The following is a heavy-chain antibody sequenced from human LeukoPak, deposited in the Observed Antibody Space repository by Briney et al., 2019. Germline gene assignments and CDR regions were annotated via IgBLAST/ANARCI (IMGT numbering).Heavy chain of an antibody. V-gene: IGHV3-15*01. CDR2: INSKLDEGTT. J-gene: IGHJ6*03. CDR1: LVTVSEAW. D-gene: IGHD2/OR15-2a*01. Sequence: GGSLRLSCAVSLVTVSEAWMSWVRQVPRKGVEWVGRINSKLDEGTTDYAAPMEGRFTISRDDSANTLSLDLSRLKPEDTAVSYCATEGYFFNSRPDQVEFLLYYSYMAVWGKGTTVTVS. CDR3: ATEGYFFNSRPDQVEFLLYYSYMAV.